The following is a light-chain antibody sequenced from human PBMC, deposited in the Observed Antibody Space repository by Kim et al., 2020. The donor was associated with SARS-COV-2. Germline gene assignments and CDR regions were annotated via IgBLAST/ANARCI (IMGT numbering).Light chain of an antibody. J-gene: IGLJ1*01. V-gene: IGLV2-23*02. CDR3: CSYAGSNTYV. CDR1: SSDVGSYDH. Sequence: GQSITSTCTGTSSDVGSYDHVSWYQQHPGKAPKLMIYEVSKRPSGVSNRFSGSKSGNTASLTISGLQAEDEADYYCCSYAGSNTYVFGAGTKVTVL. CDR2: EVS.